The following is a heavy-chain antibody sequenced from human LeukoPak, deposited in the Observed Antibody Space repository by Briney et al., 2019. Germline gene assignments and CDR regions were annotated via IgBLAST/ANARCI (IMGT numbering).Heavy chain of an antibody. CDR1: GGSFSGYY. J-gene: IGHJ3*02. V-gene: IGHV4-34*01. D-gene: IGHD2-15*01. CDR2: INHSGST. Sequence: SETLSLTCAVYGGSFSGYYWSWIRQPPGKCLEWIGEINHSGSTNYNPSLKSRVTISVDTSKNQFSLKLSSVTAADTAVYYCARVLGFCSGGSCSSQDAFDIWGQGTMVTVSS. CDR3: ARVLGFCSGGSCSSQDAFDI.